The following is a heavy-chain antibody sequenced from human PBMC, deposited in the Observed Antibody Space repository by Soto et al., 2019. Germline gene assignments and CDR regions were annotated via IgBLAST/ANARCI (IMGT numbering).Heavy chain of an antibody. CDR1: AGSIGSGFYY. J-gene: IGHJ6*02. D-gene: IGHD5-12*01. V-gene: IGHV4-31*03. CDR2: IYSRGNT. CDR3: ARVPGDMVAILYIYPLDGREPLSDVDV. Sequence: SETLSLTCTVSAGSIGSGFYYWSWIRQHPGKGLEWIGYIYSRGNTYYNPSLKSRVTISLDTSDNQFSLTLSSVTAADTAVYYCARVPGDMVAILYIYPLDGREPLSDVDVWGQGTTVTVSS.